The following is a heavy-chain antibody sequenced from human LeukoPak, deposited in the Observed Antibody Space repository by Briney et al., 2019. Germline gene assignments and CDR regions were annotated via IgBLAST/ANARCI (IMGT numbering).Heavy chain of an antibody. CDR1: GFSFTSYA. D-gene: IGHD2-8*01. CDR3: AKGSLGYCTDGVCSLYYFDY. J-gene: IGHJ4*02. V-gene: IGHV3-23*01. Sequence: PGGTLRLSCAASGFSFTSYAMSWVRKAPGTGLEWVSGISGSGYTTYYADPVKGRFTISRDNSKNTLYLKMNSLRAEDTAVYYCAKGSLGYCTDGVCSLYYFDYWGQGTLVTVSS. CDR2: ISGSGYTT.